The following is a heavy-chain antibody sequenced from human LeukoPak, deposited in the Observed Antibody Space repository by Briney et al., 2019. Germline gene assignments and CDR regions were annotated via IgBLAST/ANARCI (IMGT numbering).Heavy chain of an antibody. D-gene: IGHD4-23*01. J-gene: IGHJ4*02. CDR1: GGSTSDYY. V-gene: IGHV4-59*01. CDR2: ISHSGNS. Sequence: SETLSLTCTVSGGSTSDYYWSWIRQPPGKGLEWIGFISHSGNSNYNPSLKSRVTISMDTSKSQFSLRLNSVIAADTAVYFCARVRVVTQNFDYWGQGTLVTVSP. CDR3: ARVRVVTQNFDY.